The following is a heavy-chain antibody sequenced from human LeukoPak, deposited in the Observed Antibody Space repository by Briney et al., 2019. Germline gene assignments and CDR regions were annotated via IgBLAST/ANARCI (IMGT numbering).Heavy chain of an antibody. CDR1: GYSFTSYW. D-gene: IGHD2-8*01. CDR3: ARHGHCTNGVCYSNYYYYMDV. CDR2: IYPDDSDT. V-gene: IGHV5-51*01. J-gene: IGHJ6*03. Sequence: NRGESLKITCKGSGYSFTSYWIGWVRQMPGKGLEWMGIIYPDDSDTRYSPSFEGQVIISVDKSISTAYLQWSSLKASDTATYYCARHGHCTNGVCYSNYYYYMDVWGKGTTVTVS.